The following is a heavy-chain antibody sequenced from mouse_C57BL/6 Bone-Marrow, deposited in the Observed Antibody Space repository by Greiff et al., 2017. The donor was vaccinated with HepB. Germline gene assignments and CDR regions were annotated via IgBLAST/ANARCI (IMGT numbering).Heavy chain of an antibody. V-gene: IGHV1-69*01. Sequence: QVQLQQPGAELVMPGASVKLSCKASGYTFTSYWMHWVKQRPGQGLEWIGEIDPSDSYTNYNQKFKGKSTFTVDKSASTAYMQLSSLTSEDSAVYYCARSRYDYGWFAYWGQGTLVTVSA. J-gene: IGHJ3*01. CDR2: IDPSDSYT. CDR3: ARSRYDYGWFAY. CDR1: GYTFTSYW. D-gene: IGHD2-4*01.